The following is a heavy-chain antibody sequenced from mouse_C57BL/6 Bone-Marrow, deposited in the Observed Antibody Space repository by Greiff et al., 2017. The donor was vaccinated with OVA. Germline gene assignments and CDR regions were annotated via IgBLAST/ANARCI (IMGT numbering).Heavy chain of an antibody. D-gene: IGHD2-2*01. CDR3: ARSERLRDYFDY. CDR2: IYPGTGNI. CDR1: GYTFTDYY. Sequence: VQLKESGAELVRPGASVKLSCKASGYTFTDYYISWVKQRPGQGLEWIARIYPGTGNIYYNEKFKGKATLTAEKSSSTAYMQLSSLTSDDSAVYFCARSERLRDYFDYWGQGTTLIVSS. J-gene: IGHJ2*01. V-gene: IGHV1-76*01.